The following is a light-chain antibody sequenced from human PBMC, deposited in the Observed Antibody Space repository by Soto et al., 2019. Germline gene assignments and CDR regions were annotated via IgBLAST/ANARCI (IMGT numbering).Light chain of an antibody. J-gene: IGKJ2*01. CDR2: DAS. Sequence: EVLLTQSPATLSFTPGESDTLSCRASQPINIYLGWYQQKSGQSPRLLIYDASNRAADIPARFSASGFGTDFTLTISSLKPEDFGTYYCHHRSNWPPEDTFGQGTKLEI. CDR1: QPINIY. V-gene: IGKV3-11*01. CDR3: HHRSNWPPEDT.